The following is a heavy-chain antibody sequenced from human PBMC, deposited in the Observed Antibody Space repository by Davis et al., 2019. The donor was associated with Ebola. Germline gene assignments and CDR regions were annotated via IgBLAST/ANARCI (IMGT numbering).Heavy chain of an antibody. D-gene: IGHD1-26*01. CDR3: ARDLLVGSSGPPHYFEY. J-gene: IGHJ4*02. CDR1: GFTFNMFS. Sequence: PGGSLRLSCAASGFTFNMFSFSWVRQAPGKGLEWVAYISHFGDVIHYADSVKGRFTISRDSAKTSLYLQMNSLRDEDTAVYYCARDLLVGSSGPPHYFEYWGPGTLVTVSS. CDR2: ISHFGDVI. V-gene: IGHV3-48*02.